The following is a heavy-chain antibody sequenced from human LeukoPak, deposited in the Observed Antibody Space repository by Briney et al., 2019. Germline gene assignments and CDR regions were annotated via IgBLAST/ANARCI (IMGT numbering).Heavy chain of an antibody. J-gene: IGHJ4*02. CDR3: ARLTPSDYYDSSGYFDY. V-gene: IGHV4-59*01. CDR2: VYYSGST. Sequence: SETLSLTCTVSGGSISSYYRSWIRQPPGKGLEWIGYVYYSGSTNYNPSLKSRVTISVDTSKNQFSLKLSSVTAADTAVYYCARLTPSDYYDSSGYFDYWGQGTLVTVSS. D-gene: IGHD3-22*01. CDR1: GGSISSYY.